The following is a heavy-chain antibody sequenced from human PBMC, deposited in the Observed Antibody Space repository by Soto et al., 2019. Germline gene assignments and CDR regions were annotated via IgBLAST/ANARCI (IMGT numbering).Heavy chain of an antibody. CDR1: GGTFSSYT. V-gene: IGHV1-69*08. Sequence: QVQLVQSGAEVKKPGSSVKVSCKASGGTFSSYTISWVRQAPGQGLEWMGRIIPILGIANYAQKFQGRVTITADKSTSTAYMELSSLRSEDTAVYYCARDLIVARATDYWGQGTLVTVSS. CDR3: ARDLIVARATDY. CDR2: IIPILGIA. J-gene: IGHJ4*02. D-gene: IGHD5-12*01.